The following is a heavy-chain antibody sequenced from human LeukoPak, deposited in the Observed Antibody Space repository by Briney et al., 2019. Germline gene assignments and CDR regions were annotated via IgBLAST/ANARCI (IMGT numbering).Heavy chain of an antibody. V-gene: IGHV3-23*01. D-gene: IGHD5-24*01. Sequence: GSLRLSCAASGFTFSSYAMSWVRPAPGKGLGWVSAISGSGGSTYYADSVKGRFTISRDNSKNTLYLQMNSLRAEDTAVYYCAKDRGYNFDAFDIWGQGTMVTVSS. CDR1: GFTFSSYA. J-gene: IGHJ3*02. CDR3: AKDRGYNFDAFDI. CDR2: ISGSGGST.